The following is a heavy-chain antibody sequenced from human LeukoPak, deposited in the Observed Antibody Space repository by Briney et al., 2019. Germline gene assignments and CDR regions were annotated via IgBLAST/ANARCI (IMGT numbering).Heavy chain of an antibody. CDR1: GFTFSSYW. CDR3: ATDRGWRTSGYYLYYFEY. D-gene: IGHD3-3*01. Sequence: GGSLRLSCAASGFTFSSYWMNWVRQAPGKGLEWVANIKQDGSEKYLVDSVKGRFTISRDNAKNSLYLQMNSLRAEDTAVYYCATDRGWRTSGYYLYYFEYWGQGTLVTYSS. J-gene: IGHJ4*02. CDR2: IKQDGSEK. V-gene: IGHV3-7*01.